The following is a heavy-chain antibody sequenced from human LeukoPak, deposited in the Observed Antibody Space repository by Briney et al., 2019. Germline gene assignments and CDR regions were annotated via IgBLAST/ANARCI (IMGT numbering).Heavy chain of an antibody. D-gene: IGHD3-22*01. V-gene: IGHV4-34*01. Sequence: SETLSLTCAVYGGSFSGYYWSWIRQPPGKGLEWIGEINHSGSTNYNPSLKSRVTISVDTSKNQFSLKLSSVTAADTAVYYCARGIISSGYYPTRGKYYFDYWGQGTLVTVSS. J-gene: IGHJ4*02. CDR3: ARGIISSGYYPTRGKYYFDY. CDR1: GGSFSGYY. CDR2: INHSGST.